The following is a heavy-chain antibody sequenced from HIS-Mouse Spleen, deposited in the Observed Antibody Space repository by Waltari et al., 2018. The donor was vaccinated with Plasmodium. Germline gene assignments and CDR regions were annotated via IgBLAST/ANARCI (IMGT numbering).Heavy chain of an antibody. CDR3: ARGTGDLSDAFDI. CDR1: GGSLISGGYY. Sequence: QVQLQESGPGLVKPSQTLSLTCTVSGGSLISGGYYWSWIRQHPGKGLEWIGYIYYSGSTYYNPSLKSRVTISVDTSKNQFSLKLSSVTAADTAVYYCARGTGDLSDAFDIWGQGTMVTVSS. V-gene: IGHV4-31*03. D-gene: IGHD7-27*01. CDR2: IYYSGST. J-gene: IGHJ3*02.